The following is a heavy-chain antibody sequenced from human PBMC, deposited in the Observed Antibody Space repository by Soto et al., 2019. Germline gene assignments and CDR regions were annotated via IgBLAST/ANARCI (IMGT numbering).Heavy chain of an antibody. CDR2: VSGRGADK. J-gene: IGHJ4*03. V-gene: IGHV3-23*01. Sequence: GGSLRLSCAASGFTFSSYTMNWVRQAPGKGLEWVSGVSGRGADKSYADSVKGRFTISRDNSTNLLFLQMNDLRDEDTAVYFCAVTRLYSNFDYQRYGFNFWGQGPMVTVSS. CDR3: AVTRLYSNFDYQRYGFNF. D-gene: IGHD3-16*01. CDR1: GFTFSSYT.